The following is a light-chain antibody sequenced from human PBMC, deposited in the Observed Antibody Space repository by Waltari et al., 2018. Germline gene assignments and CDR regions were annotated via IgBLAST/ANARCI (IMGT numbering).Light chain of an antibody. CDR1: QSVTRA. Sequence: EIVLTQSPGTLSLSPGESATLSCRTSQSVTRALAWYQQKPGQAPRLLISGASNRATGIPVRCSGSGSGTDFSLTISSLETEDFAVYYCQQYLRLPVTFGQGTKVEVK. V-gene: IGKV3-20*01. CDR2: GAS. CDR3: QQYLRLPVT. J-gene: IGKJ1*01.